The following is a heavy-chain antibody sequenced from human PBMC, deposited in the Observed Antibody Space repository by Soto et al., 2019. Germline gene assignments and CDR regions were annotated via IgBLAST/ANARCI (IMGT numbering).Heavy chain of an antibody. Sequence: SVKVSCKASGFDFGSFGIQFLRQTRGRGLEWIGWIVVASGRTNYARQFRGRVAFSRDMSSTTAYMDLYDLKSDDTAVYFCSADHPHTAIGWPVWGQGTTVTVSS. J-gene: IGHJ6*02. CDR3: SADHPHTAIGWPV. CDR2: IVVASGRT. CDR1: GFDFGSFG. V-gene: IGHV1-58*02.